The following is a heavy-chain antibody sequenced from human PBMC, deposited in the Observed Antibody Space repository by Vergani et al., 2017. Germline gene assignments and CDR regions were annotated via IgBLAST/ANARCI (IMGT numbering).Heavy chain of an antibody. J-gene: IGHJ3*02. V-gene: IGHV3-23*01. CDR1: GFTFSSYA. CDR3: ARGKVVVVAATQETDAFDI. D-gene: IGHD2-15*01. Sequence: EVQLLESGGGLVQPGGSLRLSCAASGFTFSSYAMSWVRQAPGKGLEWVSAISGSGGSTYYADSVKGRFTISRDNSKNTLYLQMNSLRAEDTAVYYCARGKVVVVAATQETDAFDIWGQGTMVTVSS. CDR2: ISGSGGST.